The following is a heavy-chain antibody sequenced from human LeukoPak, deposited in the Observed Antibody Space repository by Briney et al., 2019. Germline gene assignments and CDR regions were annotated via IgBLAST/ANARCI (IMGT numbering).Heavy chain of an antibody. CDR1: GFTFSSYW. J-gene: IGHJ4*02. CDR2: IKEDGSDK. V-gene: IGHV3-7*01. D-gene: IGHD5-24*01. Sequence: GGSLRLSCATSGFTFSSYWMSWVRQASGKGLEWVANIKEDGSDKYYVDSVKGRFTISRDNAKNSLYLQMNSLRAEDTAVYYCARDRGWLQFDYWGQGTRVIVSS. CDR3: ARDRGWLQFDY.